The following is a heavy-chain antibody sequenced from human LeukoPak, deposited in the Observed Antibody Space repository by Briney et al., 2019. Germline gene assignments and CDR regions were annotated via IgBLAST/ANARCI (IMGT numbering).Heavy chain of an antibody. CDR3: ATRGVGTTYY. CDR1: GLTLRNFA. V-gene: IGHV3-23*01. CDR2: ISGGITNT. D-gene: IGHD1/OR15-1a*01. Sequence: GGSLRLSCAAPGLTLRNFAMSWVRQAPGKGLEWVSAISGGITNTFYAASVEGRFTLSRDKSKNTLFLQMNSLRAEDTAVYFCATRGVGTTYYWGQGTLVTVSS. J-gene: IGHJ4*02.